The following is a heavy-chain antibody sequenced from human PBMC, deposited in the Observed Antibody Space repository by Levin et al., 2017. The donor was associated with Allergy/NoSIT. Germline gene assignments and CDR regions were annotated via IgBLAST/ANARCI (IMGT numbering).Heavy chain of an antibody. CDR3: ARSATGWLQPYFDY. Sequence: SVKVSCKASGGTFSSYAISWVRQAPGQGLEWMGGIIPIFGTANYAQKFQGRVTITADESTSTAYMELSSLRSEDTAVYYCARSATGWLQPYFDYWGQGTLVTVSS. V-gene: IGHV1-69*13. D-gene: IGHD5-24*01. CDR1: GGTFSSYA. CDR2: IIPIFGTA. J-gene: IGHJ4*02.